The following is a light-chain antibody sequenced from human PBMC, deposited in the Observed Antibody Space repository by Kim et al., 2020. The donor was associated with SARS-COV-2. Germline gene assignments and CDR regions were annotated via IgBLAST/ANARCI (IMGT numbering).Light chain of an antibody. V-gene: IGKV3D-11*02. Sequence: SLSPGERATPSCRASQSVSSYLAWYQQKPGQAPRLLIYDASNRATGIPARFSGSGPGTDFTLTISSLEPEDFAVYYCQQRSNWITFGQGTRLEIK. CDR2: DAS. CDR1: QSVSSY. CDR3: QQRSNWIT. J-gene: IGKJ5*01.